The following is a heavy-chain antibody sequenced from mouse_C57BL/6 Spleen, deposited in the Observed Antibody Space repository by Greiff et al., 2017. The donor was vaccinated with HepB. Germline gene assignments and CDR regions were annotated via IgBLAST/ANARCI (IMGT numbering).Heavy chain of an antibody. CDR1: GYTFTDYY. CDR3: ASISKVYPSYCAMDD. V-gene: IGHV1-77*01. D-gene: IGHD1-1*01. CDR2: IGPGSGST. J-gene: IGHJ4*01. Sequence: VQLQESGAELVKPGASVKISCKASGYTFTDYYINWVKQRPGQGLEWIGKIGPGSGSTYYNEKLKGKATLTADKSSSTAYMQLISLTSEDSEVYFCASISKVYPSYCAMDDWGQGTTVTVSS.